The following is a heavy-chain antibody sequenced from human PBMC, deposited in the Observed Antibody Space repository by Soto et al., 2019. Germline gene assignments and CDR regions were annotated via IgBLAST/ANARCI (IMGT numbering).Heavy chain of an antibody. V-gene: IGHV3-30*18. D-gene: IGHD3-3*01. J-gene: IGHJ6*02. CDR2: ISYDGSNK. Sequence: QVQLVESGGGVVQPGRSLRLSCAASGFTFSSYGMHWVRQAPGKGLEWVAVISYDGSNKYYADSVKGRFTISRDNSKNTLYLQMNSLRAEDTAVYYCAKDVLRFLEWLAFYGMDVWGQGTTDTVSS. CDR3: AKDVLRFLEWLAFYGMDV. CDR1: GFTFSSYG.